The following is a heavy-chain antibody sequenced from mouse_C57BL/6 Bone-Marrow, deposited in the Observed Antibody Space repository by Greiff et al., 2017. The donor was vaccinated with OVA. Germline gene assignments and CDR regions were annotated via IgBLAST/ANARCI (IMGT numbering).Heavy chain of an antibody. CDR3: ARHLPLDY. V-gene: IGHV1-66*01. CDR1: GYSFTSYY. D-gene: IGHD2-1*01. CDR2: ICPGSGNT. Sequence: VQLQQSGPELVKPGASVKISCKASGYSFTSYYIHWVKQRPGQGLEWIGWICPGSGNTKYTEKFKGQATLTADTSSSTAYMQLSSLTAEDAAVYYCARHLPLDYWGQGTTLTVSS. J-gene: IGHJ2*01.